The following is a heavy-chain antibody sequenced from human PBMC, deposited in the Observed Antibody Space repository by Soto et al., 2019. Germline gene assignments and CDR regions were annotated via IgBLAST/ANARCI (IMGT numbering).Heavy chain of an antibody. CDR2: VSTSGRST. Sequence: GGALRLCCSASGVIFSESTIYWVRQVPGKGLEAISAVSTSGRSTYYADSVKDRFTISRDNSKNTLFLQMGSLRPEDTAIYYCVKQAHGLDGVAFDYWGQGTQV. D-gene: IGHD2-15*01. CDR1: GVIFSEST. V-gene: IGHV3-64D*06. J-gene: IGHJ4*02. CDR3: VKQAHGLDGVAFDY.